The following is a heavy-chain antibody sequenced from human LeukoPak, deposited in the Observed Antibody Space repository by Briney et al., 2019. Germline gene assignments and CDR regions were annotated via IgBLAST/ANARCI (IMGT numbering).Heavy chain of an antibody. CDR1: GFTFSSNW. V-gene: IGHV3-23*01. CDR2: ISGNGVTT. Sequence: HTGGSLRLSCAASGFTFSSNWMSWVRQAPGKGLEWVSAISGNGVTTYYADSVQGRFTISRDNSKNILYLQMNSLRAEDTAVYYCAKGSLKFDYWGQGTLVTVSS. J-gene: IGHJ4*02. CDR3: AKGSLKFDY.